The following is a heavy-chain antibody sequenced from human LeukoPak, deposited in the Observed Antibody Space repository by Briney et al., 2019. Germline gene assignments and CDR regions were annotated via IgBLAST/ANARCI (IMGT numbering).Heavy chain of an antibody. CDR1: RFTFSNSG. CDR2: ISNSGDHT. D-gene: IGHD5-12*01. CDR3: ARAYSGYDGNDY. Sequence: GGSLRLSCATSRFTFSNSGMNWVRQAPGKGLEWVSAISNSGDHTYYADSVKGRFTISRDNSKNTLYLQMNSLRAEDTAVYYCARAYSGYDGNDYWGQGTLVTVSS. V-gene: IGHV3-23*01. J-gene: IGHJ4*02.